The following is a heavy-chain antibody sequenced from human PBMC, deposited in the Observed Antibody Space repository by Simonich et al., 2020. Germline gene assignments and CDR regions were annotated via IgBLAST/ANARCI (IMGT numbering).Heavy chain of an antibody. CDR3: ARHAGFAFDI. CDR1: GGSISSSSYY. V-gene: IGHV4-39*01. D-gene: IGHD6-13*01. CDR2: IYYSGHT. J-gene: IGHJ3*02. Sequence: QLQLQESGPGLVKPSETLSLTCTVSGGSISSSSYYWGWIRQPPGKGLEWIGSIYYSGHTYYNPSVKGRATIAVDTSKNQFSLKLSSVTAADTAVYYCARHAGFAFDIWGQGTMVTVSS.